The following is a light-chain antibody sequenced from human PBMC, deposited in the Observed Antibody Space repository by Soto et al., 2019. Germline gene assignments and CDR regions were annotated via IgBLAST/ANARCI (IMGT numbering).Light chain of an antibody. CDR2: GAS. CDR1: ESVSSN. Sequence: EVVMTQSPATLSVSPGERATLSCRASESVSSNLAWYQQRPGQAPRLVIYGASTRATGIPARFSGGGSGTEFTLTISSLQSEDFAVYYCQQYNSWPPITFGQGTRPAIK. CDR3: QQYNSWPPIT. J-gene: IGKJ5*01. V-gene: IGKV3-15*01.